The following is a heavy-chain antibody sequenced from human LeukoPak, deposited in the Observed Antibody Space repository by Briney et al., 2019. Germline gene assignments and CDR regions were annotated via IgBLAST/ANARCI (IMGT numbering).Heavy chain of an antibody. Sequence: PGGSLRLSCAASGFTFSSYAMSWVRQAPGKGLEWVSAISGSGGSTYYEDSVKGRFTISRDNSKNTLYLQMNSLRAEDTAVYYCAKEGYSYGLYYSDYWGQGTLVTVSS. CDR3: AKEGYSYGLYYSDY. V-gene: IGHV3-23*01. J-gene: IGHJ4*02. D-gene: IGHD5-18*01. CDR2: ISGSGGST. CDR1: GFTFSSYA.